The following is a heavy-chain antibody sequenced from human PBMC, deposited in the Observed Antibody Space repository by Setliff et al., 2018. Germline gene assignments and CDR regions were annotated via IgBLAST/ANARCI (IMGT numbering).Heavy chain of an antibody. CDR1: GYSFTSYD. D-gene: IGHD3-22*01. Sequence: ASVKVSCKASGYSFTSYDINWVRLAAGQGLEWMGWVSPIDDGKPGYAQKFQGRVTMTTDTSTSTAYMELRNLRSDDTAFYYCARDADYYDTGEYPIVDYWGQGTLVTVSS. CDR2: VSPIDDGKP. J-gene: IGHJ4*02. V-gene: IGHV1-8*01. CDR3: ARDADYYDTGEYPIVDY.